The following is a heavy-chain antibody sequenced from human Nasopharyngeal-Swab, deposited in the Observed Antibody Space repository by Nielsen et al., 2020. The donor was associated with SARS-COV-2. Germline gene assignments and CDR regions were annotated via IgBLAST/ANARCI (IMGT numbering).Heavy chain of an antibody. D-gene: IGHD2-2*01. Sequence: GESLKISCKGSGYSFTSYWIGWVRQMPGKGLEWMGIIYPGDSDTRYSPSFQGQVTISADKSISTASLPWSSLKASDTAMYYCARGGVVVPAATGMDVWGQGTTVTVSS. CDR2: IYPGDSDT. CDR3: ARGGVVVPAATGMDV. V-gene: IGHV5-51*01. CDR1: GYSFTSYW. J-gene: IGHJ6*02.